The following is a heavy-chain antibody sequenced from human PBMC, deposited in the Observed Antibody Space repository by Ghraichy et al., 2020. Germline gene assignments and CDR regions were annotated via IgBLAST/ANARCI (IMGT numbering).Heavy chain of an antibody. J-gene: IGHJ4*02. CDR2: ISAYNGNT. CDR1: GYTFTNYA. Sequence: ASVKVSCKASGYTFTNYAISWVRQAPGQGLEWMGWISAYNGNTKYAQKLQGRVTMTTDTSTSKAYMELRSLRSDDTAVFYCARVKNLSYSYDSSGPMGGNYFDYWGQGTLVTVSS. CDR3: ARVKNLSYSYDSSGPMGGNYFDY. D-gene: IGHD3-22*01. V-gene: IGHV1-18*01.